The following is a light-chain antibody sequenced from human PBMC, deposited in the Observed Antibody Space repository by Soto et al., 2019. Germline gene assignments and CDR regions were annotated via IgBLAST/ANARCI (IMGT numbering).Light chain of an antibody. CDR1: QSVSSNY. J-gene: IGKJ5*01. V-gene: IGKV3-20*01. CDR3: QLYGISVPVT. CDR2: GAS. Sequence: EIVVTQSPGTLSLSPGERATLSCRASQSVSSNYLAWYQQKPGQAPRLLIYGASSRATGVPARFSGGVSGTDFTLTIRSLEPEDFAVYYCQLYGISVPVTFGQGTRLQI.